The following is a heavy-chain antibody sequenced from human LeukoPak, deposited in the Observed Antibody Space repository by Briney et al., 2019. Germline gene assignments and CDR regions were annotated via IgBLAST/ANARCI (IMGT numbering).Heavy chain of an antibody. Sequence: SETLSLTCTVSGGSISSYYWSWVRQPPGKGLEWIGYIYYSGSTNYNPSLKSRVTISVDTSKNQFSLKLSSVTAADTAVYFCARDGMSGIFDSWGQGILVAVSS. D-gene: IGHD1-1*01. CDR2: IYYSGST. CDR1: GGSISSYY. J-gene: IGHJ4*02. CDR3: ARDGMSGIFDS. V-gene: IGHV4-59*12.